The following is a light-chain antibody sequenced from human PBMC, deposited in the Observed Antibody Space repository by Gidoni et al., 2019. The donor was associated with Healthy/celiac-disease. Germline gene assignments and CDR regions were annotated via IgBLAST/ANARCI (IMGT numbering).Light chain of an antibody. J-gene: IGKJ1*01. CDR3: QQSGGPWT. CDR1: QSVSSSY. Sequence: EIVLTQSPGTLSLSPGEGATLSCRASQSVSSSYLAWYQQKPGQAPRLLIYGASNRATGIPDRFSGSGSGTDFTLTISRLEPEDFAVYYCQQSGGPWTFGQGTKVEIK. CDR2: GAS. V-gene: IGKV3-20*01.